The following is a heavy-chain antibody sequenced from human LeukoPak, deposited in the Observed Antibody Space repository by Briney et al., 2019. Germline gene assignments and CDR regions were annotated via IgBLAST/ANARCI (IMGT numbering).Heavy chain of an antibody. V-gene: IGHV4-59*08. D-gene: IGHD4-11*01. CDR2: IYYNGST. Sequence: SEALSLTCTVSGGSISSYYWSWIRQPPGKGVEWIGYIYYNGSTSYNPSLKSRVTISVDTSKNQFSLKLSSVTAADTAVYYCARQIDYWNFADWGQGTLVTVFS. CDR1: GGSISSYY. J-gene: IGHJ4*02. CDR3: ARQIDYWNFAD.